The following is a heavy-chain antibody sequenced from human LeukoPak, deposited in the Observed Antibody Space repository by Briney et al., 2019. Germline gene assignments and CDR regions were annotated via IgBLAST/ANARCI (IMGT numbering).Heavy chain of an antibody. V-gene: IGHV3-30*18. Sequence: GGSLRLSCAASGFTFSSYGMHWVRQAPGKGLEWVAVISYDGSNKYYADSVKGRFTISRDNSKNTLYLQMNSLRAEDTAVYYCGKGLYDLLTGEFCDYWGQETLVTVSS. CDR1: GFTFSSYG. D-gene: IGHD3-9*01. CDR2: ISYDGSNK. J-gene: IGHJ4*02. CDR3: GKGLYDLLTGEFCDY.